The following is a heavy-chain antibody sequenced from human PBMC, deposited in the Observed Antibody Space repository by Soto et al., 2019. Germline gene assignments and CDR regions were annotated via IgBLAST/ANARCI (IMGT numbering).Heavy chain of an antibody. CDR2: IYPGDSDT. J-gene: IGHJ4*02. V-gene: IGHV5-51*01. D-gene: IGHD6-13*01. CDR1: GYSFASHW. Sequence: GESLKSSCKGSGYSFASHWVAWVRQMPEKGLEWIGTIYPGDSDTKYSSAFRGHVTISADTSVSTAYLQWRSLAATASAIYYCARYSGIQWHYLDFWGQGTLVTVSS. CDR3: ARYSGIQWHYLDF.